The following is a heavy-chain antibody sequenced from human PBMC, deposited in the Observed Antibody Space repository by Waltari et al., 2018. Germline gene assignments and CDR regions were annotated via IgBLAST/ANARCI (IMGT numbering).Heavy chain of an antibody. CDR3: ARGEGLLTIFGVVRGENWFDP. Sequence: QVQLVQSGAEVKKPGASVKVSCKASGYTFTSYDINWVRQATGQGLEWMGWMNPNSGNTGYAQKFQGRVTMTRNTSISTAYMELSSLRSEDTAGYYCARGEGLLTIFGVVRGENWFDPWGQGTLVTVSS. CDR1: GYTFTSYD. J-gene: IGHJ5*02. D-gene: IGHD3-3*01. CDR2: MNPNSGNT. V-gene: IGHV1-8*01.